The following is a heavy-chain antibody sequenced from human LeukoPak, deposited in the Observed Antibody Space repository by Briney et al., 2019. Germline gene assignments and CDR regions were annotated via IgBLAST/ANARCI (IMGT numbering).Heavy chain of an antibody. CDR1: GFNFGDCP. CDR2: ISYDASNE. V-gene: IGHV3-30-3*01. Sequence: QTGGSLRLSCAASGFNFGDCPMHWVRQAPGKGLEWVALISYDASNEYYADSVKGRFTISRDNAKNSLYLQMNSLRSEDTAVYYCARAGLVRGPIGRGISDCWGQGTLVTVSS. D-gene: IGHD3-10*01. J-gene: IGHJ4*02. CDR3: ARAGLVRGPIGRGISDC.